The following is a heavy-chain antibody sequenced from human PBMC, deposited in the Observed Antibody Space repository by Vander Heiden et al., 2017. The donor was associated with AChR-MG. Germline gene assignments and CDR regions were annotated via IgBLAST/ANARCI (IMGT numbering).Heavy chain of an antibody. J-gene: IGHJ4*02. CDR3: TTDADLIAPYSGVDY. D-gene: IGHD3-3*01. CDR1: GLTFSNPW. Sequence: EVQLVESGGGLVKPGGSLRLSCAASGLTFSNPWMSWVRQAPGKGLEWVGRIKSKTDGGTTDYAAPVKGRFTISRDDSKNTLHLQMNSLKTEDTAVYYCTTDADLIAPYSGVDYWGQGTLVTVSS. V-gene: IGHV3-15*01. CDR2: IKSKTDGGTT.